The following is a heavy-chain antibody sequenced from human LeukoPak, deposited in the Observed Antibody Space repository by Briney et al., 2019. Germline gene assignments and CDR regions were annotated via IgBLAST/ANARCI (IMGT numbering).Heavy chain of an antibody. CDR1: GFTFSSYV. CDR2: INEDGSEK. D-gene: IGHD3-10*01. Sequence: SGGSLRLSCAAAGFTFSSYVMSWVRQAPGKGLEWVANINEDGSEKYCVDSVKGRFTISRDNTKNSLFLQMNSLRAEDTAVYYCARGRGVGYWGQGTLVTVSS. V-gene: IGHV3-7*01. J-gene: IGHJ4*02. CDR3: ARGRGVGY.